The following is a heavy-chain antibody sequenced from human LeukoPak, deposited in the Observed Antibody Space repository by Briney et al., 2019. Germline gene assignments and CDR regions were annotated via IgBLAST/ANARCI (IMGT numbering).Heavy chain of an antibody. Sequence: ASVTVSCKASGYTFTDYYMHWVRQDPGQTLEWLAWINAKSGDTHYTQQFQGRVTVNTDRSIAPVYMELSGLQSDGPGLCHGVQALTGGSGDWGQGTLVTVSS. D-gene: IGHD6-19*01. CDR3: VQALTGGSGD. CDR1: GYTFTDYY. CDR2: INAKSGDT. J-gene: IGHJ4*02. V-gene: IGHV1-2*02.